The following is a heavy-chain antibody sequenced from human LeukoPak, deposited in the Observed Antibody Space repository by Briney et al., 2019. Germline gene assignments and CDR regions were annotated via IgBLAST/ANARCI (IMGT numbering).Heavy chain of an antibody. V-gene: IGHV4-39*07. CDR2: IYYSGST. Sequence: SETLSLTCTVSGGSISSSSYYWGWIRQPPGKGLGWIGSIYYSGSTYYNPSLKSRVTISVDTSKNQFSLKLSSVTAADTAVYYCARVATYYYDSSGYSDYWGQGTLVTVSS. D-gene: IGHD3-22*01. CDR3: ARVATYYYDSSGYSDY. CDR1: GGSISSSSYY. J-gene: IGHJ4*02.